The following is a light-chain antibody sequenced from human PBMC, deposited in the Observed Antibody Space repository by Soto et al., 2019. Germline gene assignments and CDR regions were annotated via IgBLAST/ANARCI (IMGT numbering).Light chain of an antibody. CDR3: SSYTTFSTLV. CDR1: SSDIGAYDS. V-gene: IGLV2-14*01. CDR2: DVA. Sequence: QSALTQPVSVSGSPGQSITIPCTGTSSDIGAYDSVSWYQQYPGKAPKLIIYDVANPPSGVSDRLSGYKSGNTASLTISGLQYEGEVDYYCSSYTTFSTLVLGGGTKLTVL. J-gene: IGLJ3*02.